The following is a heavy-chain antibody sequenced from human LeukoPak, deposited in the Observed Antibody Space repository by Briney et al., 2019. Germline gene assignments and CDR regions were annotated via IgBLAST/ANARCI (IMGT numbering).Heavy chain of an antibody. D-gene: IGHD1-1*01. CDR3: VKDLSGYWTFDY. Sequence: GGSLRLSCAPSGFTFSRHGVHWVRQAPGKGLEWVAIISNDGSRKYYADSVQGRFTISRDNSKNTLYLQMNSLRAEDTAVYFCVKDLSGYWTFDYWGQGTLVTVSS. CDR1: GFTFSRHG. V-gene: IGHV3-30*18. J-gene: IGHJ4*02. CDR2: ISNDGSRK.